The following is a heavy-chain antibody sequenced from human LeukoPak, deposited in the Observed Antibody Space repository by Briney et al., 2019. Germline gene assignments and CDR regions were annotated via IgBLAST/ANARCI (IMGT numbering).Heavy chain of an antibody. V-gene: IGHV3-64D*09. CDR2: ISSNGGST. CDR1: GFTFSSYG. D-gene: IGHD6-13*01. Sequence: GGSLRLSCSASGFTFSSYGMHWVRQAPGKGLEYVSAISSNGGSTYCADSVKGRFTISRDNSKNTLYLQMSSLRAEDTAVYYCVKDRRYSSNWYYFDYWGQGTLVIVSS. CDR3: VKDRRYSSNWYYFDY. J-gene: IGHJ4*02.